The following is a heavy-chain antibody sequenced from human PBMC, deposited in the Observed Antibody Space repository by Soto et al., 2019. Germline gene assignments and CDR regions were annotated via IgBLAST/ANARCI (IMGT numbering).Heavy chain of an antibody. CDR1: VFTFSTYW. D-gene: IGHD2-8*01. J-gene: IGHJ6*02. CDR2: IKQDGSEK. Sequence: WWSLRLSCSVSVFTFSTYWMSWFRQAPGKGLEWVANIKQDGSEKYYVDSVKGRFTISRDNAKNSLYLLMNSLGAEDTAVYYCARGMVYDTADIIRYYYYGMDVWGQGTTVTVSS. CDR3: ARGMVYDTADIIRYYYYGMDV. V-gene: IGHV3-7*01.